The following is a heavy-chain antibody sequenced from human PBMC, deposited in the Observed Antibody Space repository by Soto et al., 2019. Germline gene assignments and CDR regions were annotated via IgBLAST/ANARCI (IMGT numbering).Heavy chain of an antibody. J-gene: IGHJ6*02. CDR2: IIPIFGTA. V-gene: IGHV1-69*13. D-gene: IGHD3-10*01. CDR3: ARHQVTMVRGGSYYYYYYGMDV. CDR1: GGTFSSYA. Sequence: AASVKVSCKASGGTFSSYAISWVRQAPGQGLEWMGGIIPIFGTANYAQKFQGRVTITADESTSTAYMELSSLRSEDTAVYYCARHQVTMVRGGSYYYYYYGMDVWGQGTTVTVSS.